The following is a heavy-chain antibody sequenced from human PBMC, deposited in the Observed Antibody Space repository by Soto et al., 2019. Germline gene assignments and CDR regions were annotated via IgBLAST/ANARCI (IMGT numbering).Heavy chain of an antibody. V-gene: IGHV1-18*04. CDR3: ARDGRVVAVAGTDYYYGMDV. J-gene: IGHJ6*02. D-gene: IGHD6-19*01. CDR2: ISAYNGNT. Sequence: ASVKISCKASGYTFTSYGISWVRQAPGQGLEWMGWISAYNGNTEYAQNFQGRVTMTTDTSTSTAYMELRRVRSDDTAVYYCARDGRVVAVAGTDYYYGMDVWGQGTTVTV. CDR1: GYTFTSYG.